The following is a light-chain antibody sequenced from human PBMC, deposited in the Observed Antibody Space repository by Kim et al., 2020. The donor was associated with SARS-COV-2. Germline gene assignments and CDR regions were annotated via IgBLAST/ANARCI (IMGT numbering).Light chain of an antibody. Sequence: DIQMTQSPSSVSASVGDRVTITCRASQAIGSWLAWYQQKPGRAPKLLIYAASSLQSGVPSRFSGSGSGTNFTLTVTSLQSEDFATYYCQKTNSFPLTFGGGTKVDIK. CDR3: QKTNSFPLT. V-gene: IGKV1D-12*01. J-gene: IGKJ4*01. CDR2: AAS. CDR1: QAIGSW.